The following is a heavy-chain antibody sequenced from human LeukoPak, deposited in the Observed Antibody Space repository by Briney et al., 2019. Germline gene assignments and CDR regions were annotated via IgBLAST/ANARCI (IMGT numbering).Heavy chain of an antibody. D-gene: IGHD4-11*01. CDR1: GYTFTSYY. CDR3: ARDAVTNGSAGLFDP. J-gene: IGHJ5*02. Sequence: AASVKVSCKASGYTFTSYYMHWVRQAPGQGLEWMGGIIPIFGTANYAQKFQGRVTITADKSTSTAYMELSSLRSEDTAVYYCARDAVTNGSAGLFDPWGQGTLVTVSS. V-gene: IGHV1-69*06. CDR2: IIPIFGTA.